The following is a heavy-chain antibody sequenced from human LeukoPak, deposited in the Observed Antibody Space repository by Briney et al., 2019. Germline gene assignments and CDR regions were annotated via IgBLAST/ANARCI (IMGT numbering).Heavy chain of an antibody. J-gene: IGHJ5*02. D-gene: IGHD3-10*01. CDR1: GGSISSYY. CDR2: IYSSGST. V-gene: IGHV4-4*07. CDR3: ARGAYGSGSTNWFYP. Sequence: SETLALTCTVSGGSISSYYWSWVRQPAGKGVEWIGRIYSSGSTDYNSSLNSRITISVHTSNNQFSLKLSSVTAADTAVYYCARGAYGSGSTNWFYPWGQGTLVTASS.